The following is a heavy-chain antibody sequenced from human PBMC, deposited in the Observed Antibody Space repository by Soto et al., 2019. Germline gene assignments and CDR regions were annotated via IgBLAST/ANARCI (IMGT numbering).Heavy chain of an antibody. Sequence: SVKVSCKASGGTFSSYTISCVRQAPGQGLEWMGRIIPILGIANYAQKFQGRVTITADKSTSTAYMELSSLRSEDTAVYYCARTLGYCSSTSCYFSWFDPWGQGTLVTVSS. D-gene: IGHD2-2*01. CDR3: ARTLGYCSSTSCYFSWFDP. CDR1: GGTFSSYT. J-gene: IGHJ5*02. CDR2: IIPILGIA. V-gene: IGHV1-69*02.